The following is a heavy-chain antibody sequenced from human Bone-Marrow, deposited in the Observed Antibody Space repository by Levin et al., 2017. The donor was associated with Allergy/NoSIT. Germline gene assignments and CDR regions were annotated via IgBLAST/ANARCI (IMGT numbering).Heavy chain of an antibody. J-gene: IGHJ6*02. D-gene: IGHD6-19*01. Sequence: SETLSLTCNVSGVSINNYFWSWIRQPPGKGLEWIGYIYSTASSSYNPSLKNRVTMSIETSKNQVSLKLRSVTAADTAVYYCTRAGDWESSVWYGTKDYAMEFWGQGTTVTVSS. CDR1: GVSINNYF. V-gene: IGHV4-59*01. CDR3: TRAGDWESSVWYGTKDYAMEF. CDR2: IYSTASS.